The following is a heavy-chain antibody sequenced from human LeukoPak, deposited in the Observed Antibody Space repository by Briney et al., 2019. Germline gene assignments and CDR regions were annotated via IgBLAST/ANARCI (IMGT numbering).Heavy chain of an antibody. CDR3: ARVAVGKLDY. J-gene: IGHJ4*02. V-gene: IGHV4-61*02. Sequence: PSETLSLTCTVSGGSISSGSYYWSWIRQPAGKGLEWIGRIYTSGSTNYNPSLKSRVTISVDTSKNQFSLKLSSVTAADTAVYYCARVAVGKLDYWGQGTLVTVS. CDR1: GGSISSGSYY. CDR2: IYTSGST. D-gene: IGHD2-21*01.